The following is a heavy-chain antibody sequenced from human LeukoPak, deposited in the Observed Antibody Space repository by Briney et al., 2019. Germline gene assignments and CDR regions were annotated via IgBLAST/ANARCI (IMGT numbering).Heavy chain of an antibody. D-gene: IGHD5-18*01. CDR1: GGTFISYA. J-gene: IGHJ4*02. V-gene: IGHV1-69*05. CDR2: IIPIFGTA. Sequence: SVKVSCKASGGTFISYAISWVRQAPGQGLEWMGRIIPIFGTANYAQKFQGRVTITTDESTSTAYMELSSLRSEDTAVYYCASIRYSYAEHYFDYWGQGTLVTVSS. CDR3: ASIRYSYAEHYFDY.